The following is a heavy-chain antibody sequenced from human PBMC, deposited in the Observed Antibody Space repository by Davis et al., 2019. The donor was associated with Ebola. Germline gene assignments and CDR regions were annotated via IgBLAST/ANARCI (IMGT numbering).Heavy chain of an antibody. J-gene: IGHJ4*02. V-gene: IGHV3-33*01. D-gene: IGHD3-3*01. CDR3: ARDHRGGFLEWLDY. CDR1: GFTFSSYG. Sequence: GESLKISCAASGFTFSSYGMHWVRQAPGKGLEWVAVIWYDGSNKYYADSVKGRFTISGDNSKNTLYLQMTSLRAEDTAVYYCARDHRGGFLEWLDYWGQGTLVTVSS. CDR2: IWYDGSNK.